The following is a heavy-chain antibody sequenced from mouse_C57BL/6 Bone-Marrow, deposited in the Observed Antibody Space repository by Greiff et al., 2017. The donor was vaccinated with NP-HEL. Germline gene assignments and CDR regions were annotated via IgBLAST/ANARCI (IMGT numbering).Heavy chain of an antibody. Sequence: EVQLVESGGGLVKPGGSLKLSCAASGFTFSSYTMSWVRQTPGKRLEWVATISGGGGNTYYPDSVKGRFTISRDNAKNTLYLQMSSLRSEDTALYYCARQRYYRYFDYWGQGTTLTVSS. CDR1: GFTFSSYT. V-gene: IGHV5-9*01. CDR2: ISGGGGNT. CDR3: ARQRYYRYFDY. D-gene: IGHD2-14*01. J-gene: IGHJ2*01.